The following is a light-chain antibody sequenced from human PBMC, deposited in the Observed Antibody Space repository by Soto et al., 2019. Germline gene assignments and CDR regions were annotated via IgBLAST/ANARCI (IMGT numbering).Light chain of an antibody. CDR1: QSVSSSY. CDR3: KQYGSAPTWT. Sequence: EIVLTQSPGTLSLSPGERATLSCRASQSVSSSYLAWYQQKPGQAPRLLIYGASSRATGIPDRFSGSGSGTDFTLTISRLEDEDFAVYYCKQYGSAPTWTFDQGTPVEIK. J-gene: IGKJ1*01. CDR2: GAS. V-gene: IGKV3-20*01.